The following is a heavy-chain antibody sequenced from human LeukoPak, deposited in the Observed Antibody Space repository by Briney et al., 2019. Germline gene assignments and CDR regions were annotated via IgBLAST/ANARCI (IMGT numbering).Heavy chain of an antibody. CDR2: ISSSGSTI. V-gene: IGHV3-11*01. CDR3: ARETLEVLMVYAEPYYYYYMDV. Sequence: GGSLRLSCAASGFTFSYYYMSWIRQAPGKGLEWVSYISSSGSTIYYADSVQGRFTISRDNAKNSLYLQMNSLRAEGTAVYYCARETLEVLMVYAEPYYYYYMDVWGKGTTVTVSS. CDR1: GFTFSYYY. J-gene: IGHJ6*03. D-gene: IGHD2-8*01.